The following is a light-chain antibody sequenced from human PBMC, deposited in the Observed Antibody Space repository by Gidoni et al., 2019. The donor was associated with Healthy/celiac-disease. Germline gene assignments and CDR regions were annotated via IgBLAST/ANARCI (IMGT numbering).Light chain of an antibody. Sequence: IRLTPSPSFLSASVGDRVTITCRASQDIGSNIAWYQQQPGKAPKLLIYYAFILQSGVPSRFSGSGSGTEVSLTISSLQQGEFATYYCQQANSHLALTFGGGTKVDI. J-gene: IGKJ4*01. V-gene: IGKV1-9*01. CDR3: QQANSHLALT. CDR2: YAF. CDR1: QDIGSN.